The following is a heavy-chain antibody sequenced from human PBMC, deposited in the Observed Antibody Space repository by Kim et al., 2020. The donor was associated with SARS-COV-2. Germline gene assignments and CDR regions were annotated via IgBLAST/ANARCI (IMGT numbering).Heavy chain of an antibody. CDR1: GFTFSSYA. Sequence: GGSLRLSCAASGFTFSSYAMSWVRQAPGKGLEWVSAISGSGGSTYYADSVKGRFTISRDNSKNTLYLQMNSLRAEDTAVYYCAKTPPRGADILTGYSHFDYWGQGTLVTVSS. CDR3: AKTPPRGADILTGYSHFDY. J-gene: IGHJ4*02. CDR2: ISGSGGST. V-gene: IGHV3-23*01. D-gene: IGHD3-9*01.